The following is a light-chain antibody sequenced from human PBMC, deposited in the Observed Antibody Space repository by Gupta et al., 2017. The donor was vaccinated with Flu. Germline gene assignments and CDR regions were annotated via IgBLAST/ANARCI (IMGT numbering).Light chain of an antibody. CDR1: SSNIGNNA. J-gene: IGLJ3*02. CDR3: TTWDDSRNGRV. Sequence: QSVLTQPPSVSGAPRQRVAISCSGSSSNIGNNAVNWYQQLPGKAPKLLIYYDDLLPSGVSDRFSGSKSGTSASLAISGLQSEDEADYYCTTWDDSRNGRVFGGGTKLTVL. V-gene: IGLV1-36*01. CDR2: YDD.